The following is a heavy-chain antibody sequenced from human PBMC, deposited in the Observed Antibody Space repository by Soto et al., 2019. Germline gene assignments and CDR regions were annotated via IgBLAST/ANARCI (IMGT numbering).Heavy chain of an antibody. D-gene: IGHD2-21*01. J-gene: IGHJ5*02. V-gene: IGHV4-34*01. Sequence: LSLTCAVSGGPFSGVYWSWIRQPPGKGLEWIGGVNHRGSANYNPSLESRVTMSVDTSKNQFSLKLTSVTAADSAVYYCARDAFCGSGTCRVGHWFDPWGQGTL. CDR2: VNHRGSA. CDR1: GGPFSGVY. CDR3: ARDAFCGSGTCRVGHWFDP.